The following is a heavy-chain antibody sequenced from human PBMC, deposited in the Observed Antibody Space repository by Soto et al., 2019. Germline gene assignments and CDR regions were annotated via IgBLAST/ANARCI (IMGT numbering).Heavy chain of an antibody. D-gene: IGHD3-16*02. Sequence: PGGSLILSCAASGFTFSSYGMHWVRQAPGKGLEWVAVIWYDGSNKYYADSVKGRFTISRDNSKNTLYLQMNSLRAEDTAVYYCARGNTYYDYIWGSYLPDYWGQGTLVTVSS. J-gene: IGHJ4*02. CDR2: IWYDGSNK. CDR3: ARGNTYYDYIWGSYLPDY. V-gene: IGHV3-33*01. CDR1: GFTFSSYG.